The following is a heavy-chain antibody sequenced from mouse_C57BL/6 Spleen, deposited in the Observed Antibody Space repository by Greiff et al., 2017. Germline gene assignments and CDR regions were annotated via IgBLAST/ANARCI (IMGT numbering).Heavy chain of an antibody. CDR3: ARMGRYSNAFAY. CDR2: INPSNGVT. V-gene: IGHV1-53*01. J-gene: IGHJ3*01. Sequence: QVQLQQPGTELVKPGASVKLSCKASGYTFTSYWMHWVKQRPGQGLEWIGNINPSNGVTNYNEKFKSKATLTADKSSSTAYMQLSSLTSEDSAVYYCARMGRYSNAFAYWGQGTLVTVSA. CDR1: GYTFTSYW. D-gene: IGHD2-5*01.